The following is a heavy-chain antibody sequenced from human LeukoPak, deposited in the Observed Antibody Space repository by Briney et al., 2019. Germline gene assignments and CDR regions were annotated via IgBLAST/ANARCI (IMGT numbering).Heavy chain of an antibody. CDR1: GGTFSSYA. V-gene: IGHV1-69*05. CDR2: IIPIFGTA. J-gene: IGHJ6*03. CDR3: ASGTDYYYYYMDV. D-gene: IGHD3/OR15-3a*01. Sequence: SVKVSCKASGGTFSSYAISWVRQAPGQGLEWMGGIIPIFGTANYAQKFQGRVTITTDESTSTAYMELSSLRSEDTAVYYCASGTDYYYYYMDVWGKGTTVTVSS.